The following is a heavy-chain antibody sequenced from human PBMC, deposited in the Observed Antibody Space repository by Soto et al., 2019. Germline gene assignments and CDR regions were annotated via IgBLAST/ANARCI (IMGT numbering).Heavy chain of an antibody. D-gene: IGHD6-19*01. Sequence: DVQLLESGGGLVQPGGSLTLSCAASRFTFSDFAMSWVRQAPGKGLEWVSAIGGGGTDTYYADSVKGRLTLSRDNTKNTLYLQMNSMRDEDTAVYYCAKDAVPCNGKWDLFDSWVQGTLVTVSS. V-gene: IGHV3-23*01. J-gene: IGHJ5*01. CDR2: IGGGGTDT. CDR3: AKDAVPCNGKWDLFDS. CDR1: RFTFSDFA.